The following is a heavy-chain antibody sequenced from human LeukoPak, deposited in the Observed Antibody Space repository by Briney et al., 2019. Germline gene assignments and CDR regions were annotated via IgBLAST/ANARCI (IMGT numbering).Heavy chain of an antibody. CDR1: GFSFRRYD. D-gene: IGHD1-26*01. Sequence: GTSLRLSCAASGFSFRRYDMHWVRQAPGKGLEWVAATSYDGTSELYADFVKGRFSISRDNSRNTLSLQMDTLRPEDTAIYYCARAKGLAGSDLDNWFDPWGQGTRVIVSS. V-gene: IGHV3-30*04. J-gene: IGHJ5*02. CDR2: TSYDGTSE. CDR3: ARAKGLAGSDLDNWFDP.